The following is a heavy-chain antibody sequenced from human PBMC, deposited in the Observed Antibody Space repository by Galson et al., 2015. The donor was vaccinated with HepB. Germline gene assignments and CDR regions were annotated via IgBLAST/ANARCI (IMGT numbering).Heavy chain of an antibody. CDR1: GGTFSSYA. J-gene: IGHJ4*02. Sequence: SVKVSCKASGGTFSSYAISWVRQAPGQGLEWMGGIIPIFGTANYAQKFQGRVTITADKSTSTAYMELSSLRSEDTAVYYCARRGFDCSGGSCYWYYFDYWGQGTLVTVSS. D-gene: IGHD2-15*01. V-gene: IGHV1-69*06. CDR2: IIPIFGTA. CDR3: ARRGFDCSGGSCYWYYFDY.